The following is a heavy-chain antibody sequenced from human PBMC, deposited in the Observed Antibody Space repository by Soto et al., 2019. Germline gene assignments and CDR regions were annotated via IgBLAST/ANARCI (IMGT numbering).Heavy chain of an antibody. CDR3: ARSNGIAAAGPPFDY. CDR1: GYTFTSYG. CDR2: ISTYNGDT. J-gene: IGHJ4*02. V-gene: IGHV1-18*01. Sequence: ASVKVSCKAAGYTFTSYGFSWVRQAPGQGLEWMGWISTYNGDTHYAQNLQGRVTMTTDTSTSTAYMELRSLRSDDTAVYYCARSNGIAAAGPPFDYWGQGTPVTVYS. D-gene: IGHD6-13*01.